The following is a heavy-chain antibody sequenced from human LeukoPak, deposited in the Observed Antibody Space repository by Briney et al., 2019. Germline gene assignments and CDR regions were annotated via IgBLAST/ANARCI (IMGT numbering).Heavy chain of an antibody. Sequence: ASVKVSCKASGYTFTGYYMHWVRQAPGQELEWMVWINPNSGGTNYAQKFQGRVTMTRDTSISTAYMELSRLRSDDAAVYYCARDRAALGPREFDPWGQGTLVTVSS. J-gene: IGHJ5*02. CDR1: GYTFTGYY. V-gene: IGHV1-2*02. D-gene: IGHD3-16*01. CDR3: ARDRAALGPREFDP. CDR2: INPNSGGT.